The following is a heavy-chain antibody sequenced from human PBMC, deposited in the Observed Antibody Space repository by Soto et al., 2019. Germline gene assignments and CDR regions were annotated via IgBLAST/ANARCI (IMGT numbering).Heavy chain of an antibody. D-gene: IGHD2-15*01. V-gene: IGHV3-21*01. J-gene: IGHJ6*02. CDR3: ARDTRTGYCSGVSCYYYGMDV. CDR2: IISNENYI. Sequence: PGGSLRLSCEASGFPFNNFAMNWVRQATGKGLDWVSSIISNENYIYYSASVRGRFTISRDNAKNSLHLQMASLRAVDTAVYYCARDTRTGYCSGVSCYYYGMDVWGQGTTVTVSS. CDR1: GFPFNNFA.